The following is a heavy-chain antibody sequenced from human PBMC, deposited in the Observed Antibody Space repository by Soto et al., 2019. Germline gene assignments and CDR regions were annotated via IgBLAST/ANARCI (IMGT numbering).Heavy chain of an antibody. CDR3: ARHRGAGSSSPYYHMDV. Sequence: SETLSLTCTVSGGSISSYYWSWIQQPPGKGLEWIGYIYYSGSTNYNPSLKSRVTISVDTSKNQFSLKLSSVTAADTAVYYCARHRGAGSSSPYYHMDVWGKGTTVTVS. CDR2: IYYSGST. D-gene: IGHD6-6*01. J-gene: IGHJ6*03. V-gene: IGHV4-59*08. CDR1: GGSISSYY.